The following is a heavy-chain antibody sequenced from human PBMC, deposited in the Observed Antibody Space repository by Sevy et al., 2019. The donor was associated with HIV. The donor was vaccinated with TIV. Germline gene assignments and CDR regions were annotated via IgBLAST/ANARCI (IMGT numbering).Heavy chain of an antibody. V-gene: IGHV1-18*01. CDR3: AAVAPVAGTFWFDP. CDR2: ISAYNGNT. J-gene: IGHJ5*02. CDR1: GYTFTSYG. D-gene: IGHD6-19*01. Sequence: ASVKVSCKASGYTFTSYGISWVRQAPGQGLEWMGWISAYNGNTNYAQKLQGRVTMTTDTSTSTAYMELRSLRSDDTAVYYCAAVAPVAGTFWFDPWGQGTLVTVSS.